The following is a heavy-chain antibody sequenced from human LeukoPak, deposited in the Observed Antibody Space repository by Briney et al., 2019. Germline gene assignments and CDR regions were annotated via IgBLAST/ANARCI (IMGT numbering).Heavy chain of an antibody. V-gene: IGHV4-39*07. CDR2: IYHSGST. D-gene: IGHD2-2*01. J-gene: IGHJ6*03. Sequence: SETLSLTCTVSGGSISSSSYYWGWIRQPPGKGLEWIGSIYHSGSTYYNPSLKSRVTISVDTSKNQFSLKLSSVTAADTAVYYCASSAMPDGYYYYYMDVWGKGTTVTVSS. CDR3: ASSAMPDGYYYYYMDV. CDR1: GGSISSSSYY.